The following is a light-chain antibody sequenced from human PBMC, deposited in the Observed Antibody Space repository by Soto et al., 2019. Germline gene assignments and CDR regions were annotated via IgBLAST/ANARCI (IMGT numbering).Light chain of an antibody. CDR1: SSNLGAGYD. V-gene: IGLV1-40*01. Sequence: QSVLTQPPSVSGAPGQRVTLSCTGNSSNLGAGYDVHWYQQLPGAAPKLVIFGNRNRPSGVPERFYGSKSGTSASLAITGLQAEDEADYYCSAYTVSRTYVFGTGNKVTVL. J-gene: IGLJ1*01. CDR2: GNR. CDR3: SAYTVSRTYV.